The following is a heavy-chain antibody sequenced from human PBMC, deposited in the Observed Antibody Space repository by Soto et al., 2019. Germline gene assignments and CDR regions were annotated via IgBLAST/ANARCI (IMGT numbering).Heavy chain of an antibody. Sequence: QVQLVESGGGVVQPGRSLRLSCAASGFTFSNYGMHWVRQAPGKGLEWVAVISYDGSNKYYADSVKGRFTISRDNSKNTLYLQMNSLRAEDTAVYYCAKAISGWYFDYWGQGTLGTVSS. CDR1: GFTFSNYG. CDR3: AKAISGWYFDY. CDR2: ISYDGSNK. V-gene: IGHV3-30*18. J-gene: IGHJ4*02. D-gene: IGHD6-19*01.